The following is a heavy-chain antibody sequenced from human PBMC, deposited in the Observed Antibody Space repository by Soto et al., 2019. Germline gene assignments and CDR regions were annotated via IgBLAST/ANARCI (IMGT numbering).Heavy chain of an antibody. J-gene: IGHJ5*02. CDR3: ATSFAPMRANWFDP. CDR1: GGTLSNYN. Sequence: QVHLVQSGAEVKKPGSSVKVSCKASGGTLSNYNFNWVRQAPGQGLEWMGRISPILGITDYAQRFQGRVTITADKSTSIAYMEVNNLRSEDTAVYYCATSFAPMRANWFDPWGQGTLVTVSS. V-gene: IGHV1-69*02. CDR2: ISPILGIT.